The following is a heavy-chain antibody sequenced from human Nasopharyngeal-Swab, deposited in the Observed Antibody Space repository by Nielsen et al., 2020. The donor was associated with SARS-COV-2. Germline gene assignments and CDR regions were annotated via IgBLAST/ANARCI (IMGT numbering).Heavy chain of an antibody. CDR2: ISSNGGST. Sequence: WIRQPPGKGLEYVSAISSNGGSTYYADSVKGRFTNSRDNSKNTLYLQMSSLRAEDTAVYYCVKALELDYYYGMDVWGQGTTVTVSS. D-gene: IGHD1-7*01. V-gene: IGHV3-64D*06. J-gene: IGHJ6*02. CDR3: VKALELDYYYGMDV.